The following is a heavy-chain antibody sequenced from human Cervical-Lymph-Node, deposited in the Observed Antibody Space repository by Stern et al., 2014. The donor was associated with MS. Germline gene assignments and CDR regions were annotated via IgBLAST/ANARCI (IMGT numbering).Heavy chain of an antibody. Sequence: QMQLVQSGAEVKKPGASVKVSCKASGYTLTEMSMHWVRQAPGQGLEWMGGYGPKHGEAVYAQKLQGRGTMAEDRSTDTAYMELTSLRSDDTAVYYCATHRGRVTYYYGLDVWGQGTTVTVSS. J-gene: IGHJ6*02. V-gene: IGHV1-24*01. CDR2: YGPKHGEA. CDR3: ATHRGRVTYYYGLDV. D-gene: IGHD2-21*02. CDR1: GYTLTEMS.